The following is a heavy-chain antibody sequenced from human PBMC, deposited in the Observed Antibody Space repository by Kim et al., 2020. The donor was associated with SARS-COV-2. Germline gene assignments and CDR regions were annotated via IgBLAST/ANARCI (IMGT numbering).Heavy chain of an antibody. V-gene: IGHV4-39*01. CDR3: ATLSVGSTIYYGLDV. D-gene: IGHD3-10*01. CDR1: GGSVSDSRRS. J-gene: IGHJ6*01. CDR2: IPYSRSA. Sequence: SETLSLTCTVSGGSVSDSRRSWAWVRQVPGKGMEWIGIIPYSRSASYNPSLQSRVIISVDTYRGQFSLQLKSVTATDTAVYFCATLSVGSTIYYGLDVWG.